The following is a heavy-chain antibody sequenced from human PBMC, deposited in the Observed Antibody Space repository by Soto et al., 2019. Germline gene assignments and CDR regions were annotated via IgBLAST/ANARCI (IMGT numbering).Heavy chain of an antibody. CDR3: ARIFRGGYNDLWYFDY. J-gene: IGHJ4*02. V-gene: IGHV2-70*01. Sequence: GSGPMLVNPTQTLTLTCTFSGFSLSTSGMCVSWIRQPPGKALEWLALIDWDDDKYYSTSLKTRLTISKDTSKNQVVLTMTNMDPVDTATYYCARIFRGGYNDLWYFDYWGQGTLVTVSS. CDR1: GFSLSTSGMC. CDR2: IDWDDDK. D-gene: IGHD1-26*01.